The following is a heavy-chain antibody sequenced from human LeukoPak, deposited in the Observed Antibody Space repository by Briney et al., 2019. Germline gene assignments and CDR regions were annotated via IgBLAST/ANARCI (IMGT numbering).Heavy chain of an antibody. V-gene: IGHV3-48*04. D-gene: IGHD3-10*01. CDR2: INSKSSTI. CDR3: ARASWAGGAFDI. Sequence: GGSLRLSCVVSGFSFSTHDFNWVRQAPGKGLEWVAYINSKSSTIYYADSVKGRFTISRDNAKNSLYLQMNSLRAEDTAVYYCARASWAGGAFDIWGQGTMVTVSS. J-gene: IGHJ3*02. CDR1: GFSFSTHD.